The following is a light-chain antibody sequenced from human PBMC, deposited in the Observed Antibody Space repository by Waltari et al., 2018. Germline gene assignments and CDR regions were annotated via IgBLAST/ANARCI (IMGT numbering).Light chain of an antibody. CDR2: EVS. J-gene: IGLJ7*01. V-gene: IGLV2-14*01. Sequence: QSALTPPASVSGSPGQSITIPCTGTSSDVGGYNYVPWYQQHPGKAPKLMIYEVSNRPSGVSNRFSGSKSGNTASLTISGLQAEDEADYYCSSYTSSSTAVFGGGTQLTVL. CDR1: SSDVGGYNY. CDR3: SSYTSSSTAV.